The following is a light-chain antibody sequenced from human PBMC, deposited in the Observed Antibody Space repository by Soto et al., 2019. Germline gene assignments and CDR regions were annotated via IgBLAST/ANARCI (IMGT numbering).Light chain of an antibody. Sequence: QSVLTQPPSVSGAPGQRVTISCTGSSSNIGAGYDVHWYQQRPGTAPKLLIYNTYQRPLGVPDRFSGSKSGTSASLAISGLQSEDEGDYFCAAWDDSLNGPVFGGGTKLTVL. CDR1: SSNIGAGYD. J-gene: IGLJ3*02. V-gene: IGLV1-40*01. CDR3: AAWDDSLNGPV. CDR2: NTY.